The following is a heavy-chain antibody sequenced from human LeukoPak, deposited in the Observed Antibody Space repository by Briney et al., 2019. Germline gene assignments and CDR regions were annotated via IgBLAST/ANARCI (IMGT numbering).Heavy chain of an antibody. CDR3: ARSYCSSTSCLAFDI. Sequence: GGSLRLSCAASGFTVSSNYMSWVRQAPGKGLEWVSVIYSGGSTYYADSVKGRFTISRDNSKNTLYLQMNSLRAEDTAVYYCARSYCSSTSCLAFDIWGQGTMVTVSS. CDR2: IYSGGST. D-gene: IGHD2-2*01. J-gene: IGHJ3*02. CDR1: GFTVSSNY. V-gene: IGHV3-66*02.